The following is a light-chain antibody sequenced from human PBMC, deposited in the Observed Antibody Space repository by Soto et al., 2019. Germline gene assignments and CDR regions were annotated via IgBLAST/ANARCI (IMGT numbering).Light chain of an antibody. CDR3: SSYTSSNV. CDR2: EVS. CDR1: SSDVGGYNY. J-gene: IGLJ1*01. V-gene: IGLV2-14*01. Sequence: LTQPASVSGSPGQSITISCTGTSSDVGGYNYVSWYQQHPGKAPKLMIYEVSNRPSGVSNRFSGSKSGNTASLTISGLQAEDEADYYCSSYTSSNVFGTGTKVTVL.